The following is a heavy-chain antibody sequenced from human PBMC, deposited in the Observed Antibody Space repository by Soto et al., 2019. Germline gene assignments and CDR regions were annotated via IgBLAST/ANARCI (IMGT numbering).Heavy chain of an antibody. CDR1: GFTFGSYA. CDR2: ISGRGDNT. Sequence: EVQLLESGGGLVQPGESLRLSCAASGFTFGSYAMSWVRQAPGKGLEWVAAISGRGDNTYYTDSVKGRFTISRDNSRNTLHLHMNSLRAEDTAVYFCAKDRVKGGGSVFGNCGRGLQVTVSS. D-gene: IGHD2-15*01. V-gene: IGHV3-23*01. CDR3: AKDRVKGGGSVFGN. J-gene: IGHJ4*02.